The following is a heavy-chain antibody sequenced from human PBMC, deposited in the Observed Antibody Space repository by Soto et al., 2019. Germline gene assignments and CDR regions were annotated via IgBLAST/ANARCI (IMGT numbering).Heavy chain of an antibody. J-gene: IGHJ5*02. Sequence: SETLSLTCTVSGGSISSSSYYWGWIRQPPGKGLEWIGSIYYSGSTYYNPSLKSRVTISVDTSKNQFSLKLSSVTAADTAVYYCASVVMDDILTAYNWFDPWGQGTLVTVSS. CDR2: IYYSGST. D-gene: IGHD3-9*01. CDR3: ASVVMDDILTAYNWFDP. CDR1: GGSISSSSYY. V-gene: IGHV4-39*01.